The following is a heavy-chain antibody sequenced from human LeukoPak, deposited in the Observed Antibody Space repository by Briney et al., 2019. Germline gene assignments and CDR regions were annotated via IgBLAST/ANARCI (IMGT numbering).Heavy chain of an antibody. CDR3: ARNPYDILTGLYKNPGGFDF. D-gene: IGHD3-9*01. CDR1: GFIFKSYW. CDR2: IKQDGSEE. J-gene: IGHJ4*02. V-gene: IGHV3-7*01. Sequence: LTGGSLRLSCAASGFIFKSYWMSWVRQAPGKGLEWVANIKQDGSEENYVDSVRGRFTISRDNAKKSLYLQMNSLRAEDTAVYYCARNPYDILTGLYKNPGGFDFWGQGTLVTVSS.